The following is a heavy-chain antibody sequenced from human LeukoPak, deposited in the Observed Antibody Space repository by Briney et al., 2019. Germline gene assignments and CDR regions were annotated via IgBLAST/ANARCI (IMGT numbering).Heavy chain of an antibody. CDR2: ISSSSSYI. CDR3: ARDEWGDAFDI. D-gene: IGHD1-26*01. CDR1: GFTFSSYS. J-gene: IGHJ3*02. V-gene: IGHV3-21*01. Sequence: GGSLRLSCAASGFTFSSYSMNWVRQAPGKGLEWVSSISSSSSYILSADSVRGRFTISRDNAKNSLFLQMNSLRAEDTAVYYCARDEWGDAFDIWGQGTMVTVFS.